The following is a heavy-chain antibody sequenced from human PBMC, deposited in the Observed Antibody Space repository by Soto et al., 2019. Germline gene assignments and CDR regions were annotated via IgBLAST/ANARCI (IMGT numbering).Heavy chain of an antibody. CDR1: GFTFSSYA. CDR2: ISGSGGST. D-gene: IGHD6-19*01. CDR3: AKAVRYSSGWYLDY. Sequence: VQLLESGGGLVQPGGSLRLSCAASGFTFSSYAMSWVRQAPGKGLEWVSAISGSGGSTYYADSVKGRFTISRDNSKNTLYLQMNSLRAEEKAVYYCAKAVRYSSGWYLDYWGQGTLVTVSS. V-gene: IGHV3-23*01. J-gene: IGHJ4*02.